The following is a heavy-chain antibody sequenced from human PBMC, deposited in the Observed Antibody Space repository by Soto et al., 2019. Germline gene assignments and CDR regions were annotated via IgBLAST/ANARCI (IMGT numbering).Heavy chain of an antibody. Sequence: ESGPTLVNPTETLTLTCTVSGFSLSNARMGVSWIRQPPGKALEWLAHISSNDEKSYSTSLKSRLTISKDTSKSQVVLTMTNMDTVVTAIYDCVRIRSYDFCSGYSEDYSFYMDVWGKGTAVTVSS. V-gene: IGHV2-26*01. CDR1: GFSLSNARMG. CDR2: ISSNDEK. CDR3: VRIRSYDFCSGYSEDYSFYMDV. J-gene: IGHJ6*03. D-gene: IGHD3-3*01.